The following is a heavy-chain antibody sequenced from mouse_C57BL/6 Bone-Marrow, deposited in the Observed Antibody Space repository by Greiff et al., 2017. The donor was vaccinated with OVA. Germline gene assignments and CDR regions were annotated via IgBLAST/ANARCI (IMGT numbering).Heavy chain of an antibody. V-gene: IGHV6-6*01. CDR1: GFTFSDAW. Sequence: EVHLVESGGGLVQPGGSMKLSCAASGFTFSDAWMDWVRQSPEKGLEWVAEIRNKANNHATYYAESVKGRFTISRDDSKSSVYLQMNSLRTEGTGIYYSTRLGGRGNCWGQGTTLTVSS. J-gene: IGHJ2*01. CDR3: TRLGGRGNC. D-gene: IGHD1-1*02. CDR2: IRNKANNHAT.